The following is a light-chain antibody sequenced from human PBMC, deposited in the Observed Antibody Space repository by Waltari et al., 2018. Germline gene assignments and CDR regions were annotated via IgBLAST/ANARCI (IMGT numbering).Light chain of an antibody. V-gene: IGLV2-8*01. CDR2: EVN. CDR1: SSDVGPYDY. CDR3: SSYAGTDNFVV. J-gene: IGLJ2*01. Sequence: QSARTQPPSASGSPGQSVTISCTGTSSDVGPYDYVPWYQHHPDKAPKLIIFEVNKWPSGVPDRFSGSKSGNTASLTVSGLQAEDEADYYCSSYAGTDNFVVFGGGTKLTVL.